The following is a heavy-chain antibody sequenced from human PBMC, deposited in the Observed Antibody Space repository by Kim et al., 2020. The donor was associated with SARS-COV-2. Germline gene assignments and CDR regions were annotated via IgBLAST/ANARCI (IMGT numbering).Heavy chain of an antibody. CDR2: IKQDGSEK. J-gene: IGHJ6*02. CDR1: GFTFSSYW. V-gene: IGHV3-7*01. CDR3: ARARRSKNYYYYGMDV. Sequence: GGSLRLSCAASGFTFSSYWMSWVRQAPGKGLEWVANIKQDGSEKYYVDSVKGRFTISRDNAKNSLYLQMNSLRAEDTAVYYCARARRSKNYYYYGMDVWGQGTTVTVSS. D-gene: IGHD1-26*01.